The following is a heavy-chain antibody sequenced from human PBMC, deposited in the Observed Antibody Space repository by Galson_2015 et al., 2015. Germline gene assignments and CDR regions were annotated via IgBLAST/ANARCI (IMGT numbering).Heavy chain of an antibody. V-gene: IGHV3-48*02. CDR1: GFTFSSYS. CDR3: ARDGKRVLYCSSTSCSLGYYYYYMGV. CDR2: ISSSSSTI. Sequence: SLRLSCAASGFTFSSYSMNWVRQAPGKGLEWVSYISSSSSTIYCADSVKGRFTISRDNAKNSLYLQMNSLRDEDTAVYYCARDGKRVLYCSSTSCSLGYYYYYMGVWGKGTTVTVSS. D-gene: IGHD2-2*01. J-gene: IGHJ6*03.